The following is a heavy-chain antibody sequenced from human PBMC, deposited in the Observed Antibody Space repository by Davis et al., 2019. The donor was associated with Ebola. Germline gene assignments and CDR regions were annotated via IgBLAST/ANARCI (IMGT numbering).Heavy chain of an antibody. CDR2: ISSSSSYI. CDR1: GFTFSSYS. Sequence: GESLKISCAASGFTFSSYSMNWVRQAPGKGLEWVSSISSSSSYIYYADSVKGRFTISRDNAKNTVYLQMNSLGAEDTAVYFCARGAAGDGVYFDPWSQGTLVTVSS. D-gene: IGHD2-8*01. CDR3: ARGAAGDGVYFDP. V-gene: IGHV3-21*01. J-gene: IGHJ5*02.